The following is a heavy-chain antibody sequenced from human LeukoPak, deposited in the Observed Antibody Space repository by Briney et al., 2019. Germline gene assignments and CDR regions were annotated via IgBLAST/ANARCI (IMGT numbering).Heavy chain of an antibody. V-gene: IGHV3-48*03. CDR3: AKEKEYYYDSSGYYYDY. CDR2: ISSSGSTI. D-gene: IGHD3-22*01. Sequence: GGSLRLSCAASGFTFSSYEMNWVRQAPGKGLEWVSYISSSGSTIYYADSVKGRFTISRDNAKNSLYLQMNSLRAEDTAVYYCAKEKEYYYDSSGYYYDYWGQGTLVTVSS. CDR1: GFTFSSYE. J-gene: IGHJ4*02.